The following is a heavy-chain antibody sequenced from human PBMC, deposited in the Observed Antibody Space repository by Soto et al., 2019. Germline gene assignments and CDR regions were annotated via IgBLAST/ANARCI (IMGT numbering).Heavy chain of an antibody. V-gene: IGHV1-2*02. CDR1: GYTFSYPH. CDR2: INPHSGAT. Sequence: QVQLVQSGAEVQRPGASVKVSCKTSGYTFSYPHMHWVRQAPGQGLEWMGWINPHSGATNYAHKFRGRVTMTRDTSIATAYMELTGLRFDDTAVYYCATDLGSGRIPWGQGTRVTVSS. J-gene: IGHJ5*02. CDR3: ATDLGSGRIP. D-gene: IGHD6-25*01.